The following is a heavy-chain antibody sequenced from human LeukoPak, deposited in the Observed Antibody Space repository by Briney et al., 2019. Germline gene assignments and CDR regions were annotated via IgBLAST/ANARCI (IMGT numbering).Heavy chain of an antibody. D-gene: IGHD5-18*01. CDR3: ARSYSYGPYYFDY. CDR2: IYYSGTT. V-gene: IGHV4-59*12. CDR1: GGSGGSITNYY. Sequence: NASETLSLTCTVSGGSGGSITNYYWSWIRQPPGKGLEWIGYIYYSGTTNYNPSLKSRVTISLDTSKNQFSLKLSSVTAADTAVYYCARSYSYGPYYFDYWGQGTLVTVSS. J-gene: IGHJ4*02.